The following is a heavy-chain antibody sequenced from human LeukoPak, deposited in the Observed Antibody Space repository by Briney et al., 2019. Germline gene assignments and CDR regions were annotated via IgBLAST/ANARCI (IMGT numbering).Heavy chain of an antibody. CDR1: GFTFSSYS. CDR2: ISSGSSYI. D-gene: IGHD2-2*01. V-gene: IGHV3-21*01. J-gene: IGHJ4*02. CDR3: ARGWGYCSSTSCYLFDY. Sequence: PGGSLRLSCAASGFTFSSYSMNWVRQAPGKGLEWVSSISSGSSYIYYADSVKGRFTISRDNAKNSLYLQMNSLRAEDTAVYYCARGWGYCSSTSCYLFDYWGQGTLVTVSS.